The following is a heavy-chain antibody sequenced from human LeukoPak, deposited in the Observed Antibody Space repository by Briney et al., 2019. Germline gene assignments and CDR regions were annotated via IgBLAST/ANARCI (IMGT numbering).Heavy chain of an antibody. CDR2: INHSGST. CDR3: ARHKSMEGCSGTSCYYGWFDP. CDR1: GGSFSGYY. J-gene: IGHJ5*02. Sequence: SETLSLTCAVYGGSFSGYYWSWIRQPPGKGLEWIGEINHSGSTNYNPSLKSRVTISVDTSKNQFYLKMSSVTAADTAVYYCARHKSMEGCSGTSCYYGWFDPWGQGTPVTVSS. D-gene: IGHD2-2*01. V-gene: IGHV4-34*01.